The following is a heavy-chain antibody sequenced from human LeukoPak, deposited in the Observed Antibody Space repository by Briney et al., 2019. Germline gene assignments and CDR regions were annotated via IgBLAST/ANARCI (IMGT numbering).Heavy chain of an antibody. CDR1: GYSFTSYW. CDR2: IYPGDSDT. J-gene: IGHJ5*02. D-gene: IGHD6-13*01. Sequence: GESLKISCKGSGYSFTSYWIGWVRQMPGKGLEWMGIIYPGDSDTRYSPSFQGQVTISADKSISTAYLQWSSLKASDTAMYYCARKGGDSSSWHPAEYNWFDPWGQGTLVTVSS. V-gene: IGHV5-51*01. CDR3: ARKGGDSSSWHPAEYNWFDP.